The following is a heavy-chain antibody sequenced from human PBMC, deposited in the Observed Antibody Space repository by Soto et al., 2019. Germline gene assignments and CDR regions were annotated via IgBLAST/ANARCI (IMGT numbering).Heavy chain of an antibody. V-gene: IGHV5-51*01. CDR3: AMLLSSPVAAVYYYYCMDV. CDR2: IYPGDSDT. CDR1: GYSFTSYW. D-gene: IGHD2-15*01. J-gene: IGHJ6*03. Sequence: PGEALKISCKGSGYSFTSYWIGWVRQMPGKGLEGMGIIYPGDSDTRYSPSFQGQVTLSADKSISTAYLQWSSLKASDTAMYYCAMLLSSPVAAVYYYYCMDVWGKGTTVTVSS.